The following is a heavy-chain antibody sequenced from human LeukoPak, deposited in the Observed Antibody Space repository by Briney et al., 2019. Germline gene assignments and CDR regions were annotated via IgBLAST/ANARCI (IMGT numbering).Heavy chain of an antibody. D-gene: IGHD6-19*01. CDR3: AKPSSGWYDAFDI. V-gene: IGHV4-59*08. Sequence: SETLSLTCTVSGGSISSYYWSWIRQPPGKGLEWIGYIYYSGSTNYNPSLKSRVTISVDTSKNQFSLKLSSVTAADTAVYYCAKPSSGWYDAFDIWGQGTMVTVSS. CDR1: GGSISSYY. CDR2: IYYSGST. J-gene: IGHJ3*02.